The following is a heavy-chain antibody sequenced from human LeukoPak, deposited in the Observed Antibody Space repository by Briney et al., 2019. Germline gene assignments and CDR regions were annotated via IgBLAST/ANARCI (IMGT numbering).Heavy chain of an antibody. Sequence: SETLSLTCAVYGGSFSGYFWTWIRQPPGKGLEWIGEINHSGSTNYNPSLKSRVTISVDTSKNLLSLKLSSLTAADTAVYYCARAVYDYTWGSYRYTRVYDYWGQGNMVPVSS. CDR2: INHSGST. CDR1: GGSFSGYF. D-gene: IGHD3-16*02. CDR3: ARAVYDYTWGSYRYTRVYDY. J-gene: IGHJ4*02. V-gene: IGHV4-34*01.